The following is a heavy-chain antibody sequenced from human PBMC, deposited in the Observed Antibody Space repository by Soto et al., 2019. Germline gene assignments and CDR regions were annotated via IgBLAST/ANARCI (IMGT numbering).Heavy chain of an antibody. CDR2: IYYSGST. V-gene: IGHV4-59*01. CDR3: ASLGRGVPPYYFDY. Sequence: SETLSLTXTVSGGSISSYYWSWIRQPPGKGLEWIGYIYYSGSTNYNPSLKSRVTISVDTSKNQFSLKLSSVTAADTAVYYCASLGRGVPPYYFDYWGQGTLVTVSS. CDR1: GGSISSYY. J-gene: IGHJ4*02. D-gene: IGHD3-10*01.